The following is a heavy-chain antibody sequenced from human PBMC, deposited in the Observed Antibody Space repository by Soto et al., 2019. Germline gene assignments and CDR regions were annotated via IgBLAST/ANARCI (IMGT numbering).Heavy chain of an antibody. CDR1: GYSFTNYY. CDR3: ARLKGYYYDSRGYYAPNYNGMDV. D-gene: IGHD3-22*01. CDR2: INPSGGTT. V-gene: IGHV1-46*01. Sequence: GASVKVSCKASGYSFTNYYIHWVRQAPGQGLEWMGLINPSGGTTTYAQKFQGRVTMTGDTSTSTVYMELSSLRSEDTAVYYCARLKGYYYDSRGYYAPNYNGMDVWGQGTTVTVS. J-gene: IGHJ6*02.